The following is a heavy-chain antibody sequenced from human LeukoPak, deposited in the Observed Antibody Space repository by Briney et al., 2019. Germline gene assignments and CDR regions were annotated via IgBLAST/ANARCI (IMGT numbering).Heavy chain of an antibody. V-gene: IGHV3-23*01. Sequence: GGSLRLSCVASGFTFNNYAMSWVRQAPGKGLEWVSGISISGDGTYYADSVKDRFTISRDKSYNTLYLQMNSLRAEDTAVYYCVRAAPRDCSSTSCSLFDNWGQGTLVTVSS. J-gene: IGHJ4*02. CDR1: GFTFNNYA. D-gene: IGHD2-2*01. CDR2: ISISGDGT. CDR3: VRAAPRDCSSTSCSLFDN.